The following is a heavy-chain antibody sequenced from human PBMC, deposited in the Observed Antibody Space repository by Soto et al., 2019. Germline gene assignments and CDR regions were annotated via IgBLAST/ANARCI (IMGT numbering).Heavy chain of an antibody. CDR3: ARDRAYSSSPSTAHFDY. Sequence: QVQLVQSGAEVKKPGSSVKVSCKASGGTFSSYAISWVRQAPGQGLEWMGGIIPIFGTANYAQKFQGRVTITADESXSXXYMELSSLRSEDTAVYYCARDRAYSSSPSTAHFDYWGQGTLVTVSS. D-gene: IGHD6-6*01. J-gene: IGHJ4*02. CDR2: IIPIFGTA. V-gene: IGHV1-69*12. CDR1: GGTFSSYA.